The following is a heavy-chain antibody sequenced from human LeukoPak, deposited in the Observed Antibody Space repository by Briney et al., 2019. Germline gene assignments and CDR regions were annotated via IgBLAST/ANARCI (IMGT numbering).Heavy chain of an antibody. CDR3: ARQVLDDMGSYDGYYYYYMDV. D-gene: IGHD3-16*01. CDR1: GYSFTSYW. V-gene: IGHV5-51*01. CDR2: IYPGDSDT. Sequence: GESLKISCKGSGYSFTSYWIGWVRQMPGKGLEWMGIIYPGDSDTRYSPSLQGQVTISADKYISTAYLQWSSLKASDTAMYYCARQVLDDMGSYDGYYYYYMDVWGKGTTVTVSS. J-gene: IGHJ6*03.